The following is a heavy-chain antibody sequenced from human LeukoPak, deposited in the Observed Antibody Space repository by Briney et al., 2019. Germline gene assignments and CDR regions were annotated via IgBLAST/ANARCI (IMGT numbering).Heavy chain of an antibody. V-gene: IGHV3-9*01. J-gene: IGHJ4*02. CDR3: AKDSGYDLSAFDY. Sequence: PGRSLRLSCAASGFTFDDYAMPWVRQAPGKGLEWVSGISWNSGSIGYADSVKGRFTISRDNAKNSLYLQMNSLRAEDTALYYCAKDSGYDLSAFDYWGQGTLVTVSS. D-gene: IGHD5-12*01. CDR2: ISWNSGSI. CDR1: GFTFDDYA.